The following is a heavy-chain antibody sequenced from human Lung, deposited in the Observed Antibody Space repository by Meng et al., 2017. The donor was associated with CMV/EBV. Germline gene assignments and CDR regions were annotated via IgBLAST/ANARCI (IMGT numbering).Heavy chain of an antibody. D-gene: IGHD3-10*01. CDR1: GYSVSSNSAA. V-gene: IGHV6-1*01. Sequence: LSCAISGYSVSSNSAAWNWIRQSPSRGLEWLGRTYYRSKWYNDYAVSVKSRITINPDTSKNQFSLQLNSVTPEDTAVYYCARFGTVGAGSGVYFDYWGQGTRVTVSS. CDR3: ARFGTVGAGSGVYFDY. CDR2: TYYRSKWYN. J-gene: IGHJ4*02.